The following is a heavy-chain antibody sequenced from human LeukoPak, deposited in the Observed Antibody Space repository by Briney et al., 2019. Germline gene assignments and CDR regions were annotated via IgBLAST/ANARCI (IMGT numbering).Heavy chain of an antibody. D-gene: IGHD6-13*01. J-gene: IGHJ4*02. CDR2: ISSSSNYI. CDR3: ARATGYDATFDY. Sequence: PGGSLRLSCAASGFTSSHYNMNWVRQAPGKGLEWVSSISSSSNYIYYADSMKGRFTISRDNAKNSLYLQMNSLRAEDTAVYFCARATGYDATFDYWGQGTLVTVSS. CDR1: GFTSSHYN. V-gene: IGHV3-21*01.